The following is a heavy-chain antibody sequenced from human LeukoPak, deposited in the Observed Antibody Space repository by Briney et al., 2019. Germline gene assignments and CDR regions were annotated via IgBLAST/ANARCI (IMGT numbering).Heavy chain of an antibody. Sequence: SETLSLTCTVSGGSINSYYWSWIRQPPGKGLEWIGYIYYSGSTNYNPSLKSRVTISVDTSKNQFSLKLSSVTAADTAVYYCARRRSDSRWVLFDPWGQGTLVIVSS. CDR3: ARRRSDSRWVLFDP. J-gene: IGHJ5*02. CDR1: GGSINSYY. V-gene: IGHV4-59*08. CDR2: IYYSGST. D-gene: IGHD5-24*01.